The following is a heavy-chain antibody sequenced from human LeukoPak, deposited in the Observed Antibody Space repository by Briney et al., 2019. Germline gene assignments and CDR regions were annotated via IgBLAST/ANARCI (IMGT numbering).Heavy chain of an antibody. CDR3: ASSGYTPYPTLDY. CDR2: IYYSGST. Sequence: SETLSLTCTVSGGSISSYYWSWIRQPPGKGLEWIGYIYYSGSTNYNPSLKSRVTISVDTSKNQFSLKLSSVTAADTAVYYCASSGYTPYPTLDYWGQGTLVTVSS. D-gene: IGHD5-24*01. CDR1: GGSISSYY. V-gene: IGHV4-59*01. J-gene: IGHJ4*02.